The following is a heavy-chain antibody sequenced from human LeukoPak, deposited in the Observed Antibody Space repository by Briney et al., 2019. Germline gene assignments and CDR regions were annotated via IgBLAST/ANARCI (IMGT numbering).Heavy chain of an antibody. CDR2: ISGSGDST. CDR3: AKGLYDSSGYYRTPGDY. CDR1: GFTFTDHA. J-gene: IGHJ4*02. V-gene: IGHV3-23*01. Sequence: GGSLRLSCAASGFTFTDHAMSWVRQAPGKGLEWVSGISGSGDSTYYADSVKGRFTISRDNSMDTLYLQMNSLRAEDTAVYYCAKGLYDSSGYYRTPGDYWGQGTLVTVSS. D-gene: IGHD3-22*01.